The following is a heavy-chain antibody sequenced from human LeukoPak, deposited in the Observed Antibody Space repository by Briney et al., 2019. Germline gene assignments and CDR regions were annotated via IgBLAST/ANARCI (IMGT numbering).Heavy chain of an antibody. Sequence: GGSLRLSCAASGFTFSSYEMNWGRHAPRQGQEWLSYINSGGSTIYYADSVKGRFTISTDNTENSLYMQMSSLRAGDTAFYYCARGWFDSWGQGTLVTVSS. CDR3: ARGWFDS. J-gene: IGHJ5*01. CDR2: INSGGSTI. CDR1: GFTFSSYE. V-gene: IGHV3-48*03.